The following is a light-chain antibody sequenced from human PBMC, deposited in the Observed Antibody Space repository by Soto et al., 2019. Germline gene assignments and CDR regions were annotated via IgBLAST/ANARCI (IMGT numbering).Light chain of an antibody. CDR2: GAS. Sequence: EILMTQSPSTLSVSPAERANLSCRASQSVSSYLAWYQQRPGQAPRFLIYGASTRASGIPARFSGSGSGTEFTLTISSLQPEDFAAYYCQQYNNYPLTFGGGTKV. CDR1: QSVSSY. V-gene: IGKV3-15*01. J-gene: IGKJ4*01. CDR3: QQYNNYPLT.